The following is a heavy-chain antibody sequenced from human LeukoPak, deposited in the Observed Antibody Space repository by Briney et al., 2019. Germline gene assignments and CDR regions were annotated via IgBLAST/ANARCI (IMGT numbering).Heavy chain of an antibody. CDR3: ARGVYSSGWYLGY. D-gene: IGHD6-19*01. Sequence: KASETLSLTCTVSGGSISSGSYYWSWIRQPAGKGLEWIGRIYTSGSTNYNPSLKSRVTISVDTSKNQFSLKLSSVTAADTAVYYCARGVYSSGWYLGYWGQGTLVTVSS. J-gene: IGHJ4*02. V-gene: IGHV4-61*02. CDR2: IYTSGST. CDR1: GGSISSGSYY.